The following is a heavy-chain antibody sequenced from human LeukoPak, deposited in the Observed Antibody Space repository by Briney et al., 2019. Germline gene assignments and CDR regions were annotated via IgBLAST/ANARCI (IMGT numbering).Heavy chain of an antibody. D-gene: IGHD1-14*01. J-gene: IGHJ4*02. CDR1: GYTFTGYY. Sequence: ASVKVSCKASGYTFTGYYMHWVRQAPGQGLEWMGRINPNSGGTNYAQKFQGRVTMTRDTSISTAYVELSRLRSDDTAVYYCARERNRLELVIDYWGQGTLVTVSS. V-gene: IGHV1-2*06. CDR3: ARERNRLELVIDY. CDR2: INPNSGGT.